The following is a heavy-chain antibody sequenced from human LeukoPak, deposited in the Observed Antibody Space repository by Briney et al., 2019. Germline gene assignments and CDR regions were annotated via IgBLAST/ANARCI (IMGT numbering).Heavy chain of an antibody. D-gene: IGHD3-10*01. J-gene: IGHJ4*02. V-gene: IGHV3-30*02. CDR1: GFTFSSYG. CDR3: ARVKLWFGELSHFDY. CDR2: IRYDGSNK. Sequence: TGGSLRLSCAASGFTFSSYGMHWVRQAPGKGLDWVAFIRYDGSNKYYADSVKGRFTISRDNAKNSLYLQMNSLRAEDTAVYYCARVKLWFGELSHFDYWGQGTLVTVSS.